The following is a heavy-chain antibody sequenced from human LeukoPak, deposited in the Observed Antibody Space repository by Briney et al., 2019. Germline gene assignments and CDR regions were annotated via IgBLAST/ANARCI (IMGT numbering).Heavy chain of an antibody. J-gene: IGHJ4*02. CDR3: ARDRSYDFWSGYSTPDY. Sequence: GGSLRLSCAASGFTFSIYGIHWVRQAPGKGLESVAVIWYDGSNKYYADSVKGRFTISRDNSKNTLDLQMNSLRAEDTAVYYCARDRSYDFWSGYSTPDYWGQGTLVTVSS. D-gene: IGHD3-3*01. CDR2: IWYDGSNK. V-gene: IGHV3-33*01. CDR1: GFTFSIYG.